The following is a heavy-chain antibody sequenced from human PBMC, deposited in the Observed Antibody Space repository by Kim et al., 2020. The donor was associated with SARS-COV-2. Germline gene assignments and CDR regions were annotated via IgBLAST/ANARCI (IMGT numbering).Heavy chain of an antibody. V-gene: IGHV4-59*09. CDR3: ARGSEWELLPYYFDC. D-gene: IGHD1-26*01. J-gene: IGHJ4*02. Sequence: SLKSGVTISVDTSTNQFSLKLSSVTAADTAVYYCARGSEWELLPYYFDCWGQGTLVTVSS.